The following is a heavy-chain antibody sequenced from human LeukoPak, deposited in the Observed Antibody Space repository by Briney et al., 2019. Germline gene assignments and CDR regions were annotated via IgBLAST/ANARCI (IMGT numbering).Heavy chain of an antibody. Sequence: ASVKVSCKASGYTFTNYGISWVRQAPGQGLEWMGWINPNSGGTSYAQKFQGRVTMTRDTSSSTAYMELSRLRSDDTAVYYCARGVTARGFYYYMDVWGKGTTVTISS. CDR1: GYTFTNYG. J-gene: IGHJ6*03. CDR3: ARGVTARGFYYYMDV. V-gene: IGHV1-2*02. CDR2: INPNSGGT. D-gene: IGHD2-21*02.